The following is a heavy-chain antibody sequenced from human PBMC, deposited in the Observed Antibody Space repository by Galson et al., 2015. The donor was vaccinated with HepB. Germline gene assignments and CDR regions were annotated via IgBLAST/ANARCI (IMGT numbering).Heavy chain of an antibody. Sequence: SLRLSCAASGFTFSSYGMHWVRQAPGKGLEWVAVIWYDGSNKYYADSVKGRFTISRDNSKNTLYLQMNSLRAEDTAVYYCARAVVDLSGSSSDVYYYYYYMDVWGKGTTVTVSS. J-gene: IGHJ6*03. CDR2: IWYDGSNK. D-gene: IGHD6-6*01. V-gene: IGHV3-33*01. CDR1: GFTFSSYG. CDR3: ARAVVDLSGSSSDVYYYYYYMDV.